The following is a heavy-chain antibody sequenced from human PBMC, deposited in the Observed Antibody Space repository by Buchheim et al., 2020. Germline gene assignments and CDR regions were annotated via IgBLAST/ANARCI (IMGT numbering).Heavy chain of an antibody. V-gene: IGHV3-30*04. CDR2: ISFAASPD. CDR3: VTESPYGRRGLDN. Sequence: QVQLVESGGGVVQPGGSLRLSCAASGFTFSTTVMHWVRQPPGKGLDWAANISFAASPDYYADAVKGRFTISRDNSENTLYLQMNSLTVEDTAIYFCVTESPYGRRGLDNWGQGT. CDR1: GFTFSTTV. D-gene: IGHD4-17*01. J-gene: IGHJ4*02.